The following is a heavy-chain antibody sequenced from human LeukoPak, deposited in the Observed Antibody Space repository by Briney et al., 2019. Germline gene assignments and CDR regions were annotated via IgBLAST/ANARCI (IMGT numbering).Heavy chain of an antibody. Sequence: GGSLRLSCAASGFTFSSYRMNWVRQAPGKGLEWVSVIYSGGSTYYADSVKGRFTISRDNSKSTLYIQMNSLRAEDTAVYYCARAKPKNMVRGLIMRRESRYYFDYWGQGTLVTVSS. D-gene: IGHD3-10*01. J-gene: IGHJ4*02. CDR1: GFTFSSYR. V-gene: IGHV3-53*01. CDR3: ARAKPKNMVRGLIMRRESRYYFDY. CDR2: IYSGGST.